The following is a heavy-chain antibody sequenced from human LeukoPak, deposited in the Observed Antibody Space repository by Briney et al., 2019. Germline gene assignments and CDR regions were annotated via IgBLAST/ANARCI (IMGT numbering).Heavy chain of an antibody. D-gene: IGHD3-10*01. Sequence: PSETLSLTCTVSGGSISSYYWSWIRQPPGKGLECIGYIYYSGSTNYNPSLKSRVTISVDTSKNQFSLKLSSVTAADTAVYYCARAAYGSGNHVWYSYYYMDVWGKGTTVTVSS. V-gene: IGHV4-59*01. CDR3: ARAAYGSGNHVWYSYYYMDV. J-gene: IGHJ6*03. CDR2: IYYSGST. CDR1: GGSISSYY.